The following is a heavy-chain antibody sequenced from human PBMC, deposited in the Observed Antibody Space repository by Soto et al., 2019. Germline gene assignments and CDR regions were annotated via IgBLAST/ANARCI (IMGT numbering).Heavy chain of an antibody. CDR3: ARDQAPLSYSSSSGGAFDI. CDR1: GFTFSSYS. V-gene: IGHV3-21*01. CDR2: ISSSSSYI. Sequence: GGSLRLSCAASGFTFSSYSMNWVRQAPGKGLEWVSSISSSSSYIYYADSVKGRFTISRDNAKNSLYLQMNSLRAEDTAVYYCARDQAPLSYSSSSGGAFDIWGQGTMVTVSS. D-gene: IGHD6-6*01. J-gene: IGHJ3*02.